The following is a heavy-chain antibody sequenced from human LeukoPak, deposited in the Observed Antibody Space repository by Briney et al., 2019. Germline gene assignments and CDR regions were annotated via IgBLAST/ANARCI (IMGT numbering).Heavy chain of an antibody. CDR3: GIPAAAHYYYYGMDV. CDR2: IIPIFGTA. D-gene: IGHD2-2*01. V-gene: IGHV1-69*05. Sequence: ASVKVSCKASGGTFSSYAISWVRQAPGQGLEWMGGIIPIFGTANYAQKFQGRVTVTTDESTSTAYMELSSLRSEDTAVYYCGIPAAAHYYYYGMDVWGQGTTVTVSS. J-gene: IGHJ6*02. CDR1: GGTFSSYA.